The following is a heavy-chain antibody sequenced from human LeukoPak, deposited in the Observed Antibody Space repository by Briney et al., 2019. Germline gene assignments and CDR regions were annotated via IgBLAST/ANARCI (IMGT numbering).Heavy chain of an antibody. V-gene: IGHV1-18*01. J-gene: IGHJ4*02. Sequence: ASVKVSCKASGYTFTSYGISWVRQAPGQGLEWMGWISAYNGNTNYAQKLQGRVTMTTDTSTSTAYMELRSLRSDDTAVYYCARLGNWNDEDWSLHYFDYWGQGTLVTVSS. CDR2: ISAYNGNT. CDR3: ARLGNWNDEDWSLHYFDY. D-gene: IGHD1-1*01. CDR1: GYTFTSYG.